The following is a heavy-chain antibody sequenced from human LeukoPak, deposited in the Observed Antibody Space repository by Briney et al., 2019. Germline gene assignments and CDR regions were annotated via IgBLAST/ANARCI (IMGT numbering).Heavy chain of an antibody. CDR2: IYYSGST. CDR3: ARRGVPAARGWFDP. CDR1: GGSISSYY. Sequence: RSSETLSLTCTVSGGSISSYYWSWIRQPPGKGLEWIGYIYYSGSTNYNPSLKSRVTISVDTSKNQFSLKLSSVTAADTAVYYCARRGVPAARGWFDPWGQGTLVTVSS. D-gene: IGHD2-2*01. V-gene: IGHV4-59*12. J-gene: IGHJ5*02.